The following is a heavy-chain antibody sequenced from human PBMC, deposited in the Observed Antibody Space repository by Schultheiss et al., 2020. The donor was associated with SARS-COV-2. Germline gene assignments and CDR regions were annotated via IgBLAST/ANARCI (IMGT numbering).Heavy chain of an antibody. Sequence: SQTLSLTCAVSGGSISSGGYSWSWIRQPPGKGLEWIGYIYHSGSTNYNPSLKSRVTISVDTSKNQFSLKLSSVTAADTAVYYCARVGGDRLEFGGMDVWGQGTTVTVSS. J-gene: IGHJ6*02. D-gene: IGHD3-10*01. CDR3: ARVGGDRLEFGGMDV. V-gene: IGHV4-30-2*05. CDR1: GGSISSGGYS. CDR2: IYHSGST.